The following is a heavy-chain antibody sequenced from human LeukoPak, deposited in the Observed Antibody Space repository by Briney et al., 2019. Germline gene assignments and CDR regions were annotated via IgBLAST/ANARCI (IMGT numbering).Heavy chain of an antibody. CDR2: INHSGST. CDR3: ARHISWAAAGRGGLFDY. CDR1: GGSFSGYY. Sequence: SETLSLTCAVYGGSFSGYYWSWIRQPPGKGLEWIGEINHSGSTNYNPSLKSRVTISVDTSKNQFSLKLSSVTAADTAVYYCARHISWAAAGRGGLFDYWGQGTLVTVSS. D-gene: IGHD6-13*01. V-gene: IGHV4-34*01. J-gene: IGHJ4*02.